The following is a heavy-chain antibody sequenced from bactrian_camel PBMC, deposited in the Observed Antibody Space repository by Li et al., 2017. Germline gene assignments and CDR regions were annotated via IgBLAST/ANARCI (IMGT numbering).Heavy chain of an antibody. CDR3: AAAGGNRGSLRRNDYDY. CDR1: GFTYSANC. D-gene: IGHD5*01. J-gene: IGHJ4*01. Sequence: VQLVESGGGSVQAGGSLRLSCVASGFTYSANCIGWFRQAPGKEREGVAVIYTGADSTYYAESAKGRFTISQDYARNTVYLQMNDLKPEDTAIYYCAAAGGNRGSLRRNDYDYWGLGTQVTVS. V-gene: IGHV3S40*01. CDR2: IYTGADST.